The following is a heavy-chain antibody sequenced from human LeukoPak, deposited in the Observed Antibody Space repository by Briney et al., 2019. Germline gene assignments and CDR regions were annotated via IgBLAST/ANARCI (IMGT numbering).Heavy chain of an antibody. CDR3: ARRDYGGTKEGSYFDY. V-gene: IGHV1-46*01. J-gene: IGHJ4*02. D-gene: IGHD4-23*01. CDR2: INPSGGST. CDR1: GYTFTSYG. Sequence: ASVKVSCKASGYTFTSYGISWVRQAPGQGLEWMGLINPSGGSTSYAQKFQGRATMTRDMSTNTVYMELSSLRSEDTAMYYCARRDYGGTKEGSYFDYWGQGTLVTVSS.